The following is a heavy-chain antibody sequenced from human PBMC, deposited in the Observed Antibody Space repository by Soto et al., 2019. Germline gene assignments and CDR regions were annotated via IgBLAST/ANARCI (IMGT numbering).Heavy chain of an antibody. Sequence: QVPLPQGGAGLLKASETLSLTCAVYGGSFSGYYWGWIRQPPGKGLEWIGEINHSGSTNYNPSLKSRVTISVDTSKNQFSLKLSSVTAADTAVYYCARLRDYGDYPFDYWGQGTLVTVSS. D-gene: IGHD4-17*01. CDR3: ARLRDYGDYPFDY. J-gene: IGHJ4*02. CDR2: INHSGST. V-gene: IGHV4-34*01. CDR1: GGSFSGYY.